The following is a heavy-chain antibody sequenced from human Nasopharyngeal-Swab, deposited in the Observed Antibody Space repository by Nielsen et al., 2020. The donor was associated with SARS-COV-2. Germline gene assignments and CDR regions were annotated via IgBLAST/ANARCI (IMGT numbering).Heavy chain of an antibody. CDR3: ARDSGVAGTKYYYYGMDV. D-gene: IGHD6-19*01. J-gene: IGHJ6*02. CDR2: IYYSGST. Sequence: WIRQPPGKGLEWIGYIYYSGSTYYNPSLKSRVTISVDKSKNQFSLKLSSVTAADTAVYYCARDSGVAGTKYYYYGMDVWGQGTTVTVSS. V-gene: IGHV4-30-4*01.